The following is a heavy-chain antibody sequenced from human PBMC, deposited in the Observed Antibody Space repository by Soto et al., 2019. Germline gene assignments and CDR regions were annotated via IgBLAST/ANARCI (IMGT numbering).Heavy chain of an antibody. CDR3: ARGWSSTLFDW. D-gene: IGHD3-3*01. CDR2: ITNSYDSK. Sequence: PGGSLRLSCVGSGFTFSNHDMNWVRQAPGKGLEWISYITNSYDSKYYADSVRGRFTISRDNAKSSLYLQMNSLRAEDTAVYYCARGWSSTLFDWWGQGTLVTVSS. J-gene: IGHJ4*02. V-gene: IGHV3-48*03. CDR1: GFTFSNHD.